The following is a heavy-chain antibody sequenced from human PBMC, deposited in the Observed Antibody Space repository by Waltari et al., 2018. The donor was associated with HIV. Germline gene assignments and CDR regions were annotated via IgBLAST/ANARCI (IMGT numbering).Heavy chain of an antibody. Sequence: QMQLVQSGAEVKKTGSSVKVSCKASGYPLPYPYLHWVRQAPGQALEWMGWITPFNGNTNYAQKFQDRVTITRDRSMSTAYMELSSLRFEDTAMYYCARSRDYGSGKDYDMDVWGQGTTVTVSS. CDR1: GYPLPYPY. J-gene: IGHJ6*02. V-gene: IGHV1-45*02. CDR2: ITPFNGNT. D-gene: IGHD3-10*01. CDR3: ARSRDYGSGKDYDMDV.